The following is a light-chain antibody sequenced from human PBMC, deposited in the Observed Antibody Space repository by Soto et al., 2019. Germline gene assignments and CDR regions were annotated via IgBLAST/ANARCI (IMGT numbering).Light chain of an antibody. CDR2: HAS. Sequence: EIALTQSPGTLSLSPGERATLSCRASQSVGRDYLAWYQQKPGQAPRLLIYHASSRATGIPDRFRGSGSGPDFTLTLAGLEPEDFAGFYCQQYASSPRTFGGGTKVEIK. J-gene: IGKJ4*01. V-gene: IGKV3-20*01. CDR1: QSVGRDY. CDR3: QQYASSPRT.